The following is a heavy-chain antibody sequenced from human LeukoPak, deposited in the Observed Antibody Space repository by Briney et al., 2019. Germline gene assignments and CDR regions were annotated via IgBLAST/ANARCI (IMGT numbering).Heavy chain of an antibody. CDR1: GLTFSSYA. Sequence: PGGSLRLSCAASGLTFSSYAMSWVRQAPGKGLEWVSAISGSGGSTYYADSVKGRFTISRDNSKNTLYLQMNSLRAEDTAVYYCAPSGSYRYYFDYWGQGTLVTVSS. CDR2: ISGSGGST. CDR3: APSGSYRYYFDY. V-gene: IGHV3-23*01. J-gene: IGHJ4*02. D-gene: IGHD1-26*01.